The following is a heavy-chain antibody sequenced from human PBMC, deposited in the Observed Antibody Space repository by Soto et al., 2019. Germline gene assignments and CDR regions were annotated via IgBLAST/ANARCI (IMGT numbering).Heavy chain of an antibody. CDR3: ARDAPETAPY. D-gene: IGHD2-2*01. V-gene: IGHV4-31*03. CDR2: INYRGST. CDR1: GGSISNGDYY. J-gene: IGHJ4*02. Sequence: QVRLQESGPGLVKPAQTLSLTCTVSGGSISNGDYYWNWIRQHPEKGLEWIGYINYRGSTFYNPSLKSRIIISVEKSKTQFSLKLSSVMAADTAVYYCARDAPETAPYWGQGTLVTVSS.